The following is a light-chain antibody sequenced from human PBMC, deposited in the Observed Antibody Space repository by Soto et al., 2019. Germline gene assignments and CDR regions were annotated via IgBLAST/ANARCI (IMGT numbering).Light chain of an antibody. J-gene: IGKJ1*01. CDR3: QHYNSYSEA. V-gene: IGKV1-5*03. Sequence: DIQMTQSPSTLSASVGYRVTITCLASQSISSWLAWYQQKPGKAPKLLIYKASSLESGVPSRFSGSGSGTEFTLTSSSLQPDDFATYYCQHYNSYSEAFGQGTKVDIK. CDR1: QSISSW. CDR2: KAS.